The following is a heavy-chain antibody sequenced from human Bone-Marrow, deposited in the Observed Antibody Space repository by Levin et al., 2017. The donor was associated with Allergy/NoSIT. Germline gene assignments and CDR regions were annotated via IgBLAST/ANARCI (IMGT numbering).Heavy chain of an antibody. J-gene: IGHJ4*02. D-gene: IGHD2-2*01. V-gene: IGHV5-51*01. CDR2: IYPGDSDT. CDR1: GYTFRSHW. CDR3: ARVPAAGFNFDF. Sequence: GESLKISCKVSGYTFRSHWIGWVRQMPGKGLEWMGVIYPGDSDTRYSPSFQGQVIISADKSISTAYIHWSRLKASDTAIYYCARVPAAGFNFDFWGQGTQVIVSS.